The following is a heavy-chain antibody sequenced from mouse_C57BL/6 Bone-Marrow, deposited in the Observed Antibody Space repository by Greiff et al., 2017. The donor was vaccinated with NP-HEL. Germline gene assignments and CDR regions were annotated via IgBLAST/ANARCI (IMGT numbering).Heavy chain of an antibody. Sequence: EVQLVESGPGLVKPSQSLSLTCSVSGYSITSGYYWYWIRQFPGNKLEWMGYISYDGSNNYNPSLKNRISITRDTSKNQFFLKLNSVTTEDTATYYCADGYHYYYAMDYWGQGTSVTVSS. CDR3: ADGYHYYYAMDY. J-gene: IGHJ4*01. V-gene: IGHV3-6*01. CDR2: ISYDGSN. D-gene: IGHD2-3*01. CDR1: GYSITSGYY.